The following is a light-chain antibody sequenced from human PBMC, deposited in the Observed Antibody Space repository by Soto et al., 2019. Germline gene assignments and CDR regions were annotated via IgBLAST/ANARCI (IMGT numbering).Light chain of an antibody. CDR3: CSPAGNSHYV. CDR1: SSDVGGYNY. CDR2: EVT. Sequence: QSALTQPPSASGSPGQSVTISCTGTSSDVGGYNYVSWYQQHPGKVPKLMIYEVTKRPSGVPDRFSGSKSGNTASLTVSGLQVEDEADYYCCSPAGNSHYVFGTGTKVTVL. V-gene: IGLV2-8*01. J-gene: IGLJ1*01.